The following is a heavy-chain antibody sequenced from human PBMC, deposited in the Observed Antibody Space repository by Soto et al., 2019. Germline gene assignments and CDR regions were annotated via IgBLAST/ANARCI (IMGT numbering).Heavy chain of an antibody. V-gene: IGHV3-48*01. D-gene: IGHD6-25*01. CDR2: ISSTSNTI. CDR3: ARDQRLETEYWFDP. CDR1: GFTFSTYS. J-gene: IGHJ5*02. Sequence: EVQLVESGGGLVQPGGSLRLSCAASGFTFSTYSMNWVRQAPGKGLEWVSYISSTSNTILYADSVRGRFTISRDNAKNSLYLQMKSLRAEDTAVYYCARDQRLETEYWFDPWGQGTLVTVSS.